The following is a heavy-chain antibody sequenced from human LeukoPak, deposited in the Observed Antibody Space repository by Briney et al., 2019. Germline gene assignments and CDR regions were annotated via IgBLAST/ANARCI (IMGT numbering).Heavy chain of an antibody. J-gene: IGHJ1*01. Sequence: SQTLSLTCAISGDSVSSNSAAWNWIRQSPSRGLEWLGRTYYRSKWFSRYAVSVKSRITINAGTSKNQFSLQLNSVTPDDTAVYYCARGPGYFQHWGQGTLVTVPS. V-gene: IGHV6-1*01. CDR3: ARGPGYFQH. CDR2: TYYRSKWFS. CDR1: GDSVSSNSAA.